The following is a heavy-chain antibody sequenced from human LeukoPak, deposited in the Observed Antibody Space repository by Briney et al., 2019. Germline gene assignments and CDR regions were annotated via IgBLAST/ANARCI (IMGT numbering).Heavy chain of an antibody. Sequence: ASVKVSCKASGYTFTSYGISWVRQAPGQGLEWMGIINPSGGSTSYAQKFQGRVTMTRDMSTSTVYMELSSLRSEDTAVYYCARDLGGYNLGYWGQGTLVTVSS. CDR2: INPSGGST. V-gene: IGHV1-46*01. D-gene: IGHD5-24*01. CDR3: ARDLGGYNLGY. CDR1: GYTFTSYG. J-gene: IGHJ4*02.